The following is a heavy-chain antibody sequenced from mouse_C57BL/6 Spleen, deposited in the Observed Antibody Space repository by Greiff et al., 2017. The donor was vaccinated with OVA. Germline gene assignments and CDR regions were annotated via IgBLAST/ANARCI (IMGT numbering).Heavy chain of an antibody. J-gene: IGHJ4*01. Sequence: VKVVESGAELVKPGASVKMSCKASGYTFTTYPIEWMKQNHGKSLEWIGNFHPYNDDTKYNEKFKGKATLTVEKSSSTVYLELSRLTSDDSAVYYCAKAGYYGAMDYWGQGTSVTVSS. CDR2: FHPYNDDT. CDR1: GYTFTTYP. V-gene: IGHV1-47*01. CDR3: AKAGYYGAMDY. D-gene: IGHD1-1*01.